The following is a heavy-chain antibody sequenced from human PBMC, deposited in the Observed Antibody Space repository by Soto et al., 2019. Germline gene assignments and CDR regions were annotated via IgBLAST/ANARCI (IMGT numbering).Heavy chain of an antibody. V-gene: IGHV1-69*04. CDR3: ARDVDTAMGNWYFDL. CDR1: GGTFSSYT. Sequence: GASVKVSCKASGGTFSSYTISWVRQAPGQGLEWMGRIIPILGIANYAQKFQGRVTITADKSTSTAYMELSSLRSEDTAVYYCARDVDTAMGNWYFDLWGRGTLVTVSS. CDR2: IIPILGIA. D-gene: IGHD5-18*01. J-gene: IGHJ2*01.